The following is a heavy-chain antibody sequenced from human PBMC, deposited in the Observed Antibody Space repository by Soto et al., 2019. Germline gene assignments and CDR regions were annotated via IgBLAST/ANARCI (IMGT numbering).Heavy chain of an antibody. Sequence: QLQLQESGPGLVKPSETLSLTCSVSGVSISNTSYYWGWIRQPPGKGLEWVGTIYFSGSTFYNPSLKIRVTISIDTSKNQFSLRLSSVTAADTAVYYCARHGSYWGQGTLVTVSS. V-gene: IGHV4-39*01. CDR2: IYFSGST. CDR3: ARHGSY. J-gene: IGHJ4*02. CDR1: GVSISNTSYY.